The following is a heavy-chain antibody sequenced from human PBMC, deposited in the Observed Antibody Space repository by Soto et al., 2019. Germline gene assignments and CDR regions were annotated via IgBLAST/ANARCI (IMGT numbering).Heavy chain of an antibody. D-gene: IGHD2-21*02. CDR2: IYYNDDT. J-gene: IGHJ5*02. V-gene: IGHV4-61*01. CDR3: ARVFCGGACSSRTRPAYFGT. Sequence: QVQLQESGPGLVKPSETLSLTCTVSGDSVSSGSHYWSWVRQPPGSGLEWVGYIYYNDDTNYNPSLMSRLIIPVDSSKNPFYLNLTSVTAADTAFSYCARVFCGGACSSRTRPAYFGTWGEGLLVIVSS. CDR1: GDSVSSGSHY.